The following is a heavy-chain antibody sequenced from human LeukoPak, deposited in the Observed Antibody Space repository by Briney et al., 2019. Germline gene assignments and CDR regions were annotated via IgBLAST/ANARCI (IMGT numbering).Heavy chain of an antibody. CDR2: ISSSGSTI. Sequence: GGSLRLSCAASGFTFSDYYMSWIRQAPGKGLEGVSYISSSGSTIYYADAVKGRFTISRDNAKNSLYLQMNSLRAEDTAVYYCARDSPPLEYSSGYYPDAFDIWGQGTMVTVSS. CDR3: ARDSPPLEYSSGYYPDAFDI. CDR1: GFTFSDYY. D-gene: IGHD3-22*01. J-gene: IGHJ3*02. V-gene: IGHV3-11*01.